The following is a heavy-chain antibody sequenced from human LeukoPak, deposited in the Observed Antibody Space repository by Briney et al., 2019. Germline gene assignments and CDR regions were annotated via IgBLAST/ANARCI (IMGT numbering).Heavy chain of an antibody. J-gene: IGHJ4*02. CDR3: ARGQWFRAF. CDR2: IHYSGSA. Sequence: SETLSLTCAVYGGSFSGYYWAWIRQTPGKGLEWIGEIHYSGSATYNPSLKSRVTISVDTSKNQFSLKMNSVTAADTAVYYCARGQWFRAFWSRGTPVTVSS. CDR1: GGSFSGYY. D-gene: IGHD3-10*01. V-gene: IGHV4-34*01.